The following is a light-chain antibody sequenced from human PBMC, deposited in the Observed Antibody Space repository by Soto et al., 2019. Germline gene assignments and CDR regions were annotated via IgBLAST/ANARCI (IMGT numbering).Light chain of an antibody. J-gene: IGKJ1*01. CDR3: QQYSDWPRT. CDR2: GAS. CDR1: ESVRTS. V-gene: IGKV3-15*01. Sequence: EIVLTQSPATLSVSPGERATLSCRASESVRTSLAWYQQKPGRSPSLLIYGASNRATSLPARFSGSGSGTEFTLTISSLQSEDFAVYYCQQYSDWPRTFGQGTKLEFK.